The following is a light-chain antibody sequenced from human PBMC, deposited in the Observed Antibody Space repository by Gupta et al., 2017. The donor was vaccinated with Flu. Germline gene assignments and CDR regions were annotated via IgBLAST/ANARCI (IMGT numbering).Light chain of an antibody. Sequence: PATLSVSPGEGATLSCRASQSVSSNLAWYQQKPGQAPRLLIYDTSTRATGIPARFSGSGSGTEFTLTISSLQSEDFAVYYRQQDNNWPHIFGGGTKVEI. J-gene: IGKJ4*01. CDR3: QQDNNWPHI. V-gene: IGKV3-15*01. CDR2: DTS. CDR1: QSVSSN.